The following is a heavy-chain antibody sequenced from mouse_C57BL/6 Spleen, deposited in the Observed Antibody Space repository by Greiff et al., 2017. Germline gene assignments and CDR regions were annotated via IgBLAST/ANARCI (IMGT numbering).Heavy chain of an antibody. CDR2: IYPGDGDT. V-gene: IGHV1-82*01. CDR1: GYAFSSSW. CDR3: AREGFPGFAY. Sequence: QVQLQQSGPELVKPGASVKISCKASGYAFSSSWMNWVKQRPGKGLEWIGRIYPGDGDTNYNGKFKGKATLTADKSSSTAYMQLSSLTSEDSAVYFCAREGFPGFAYWGQGTLVTVSA. J-gene: IGHJ3*01.